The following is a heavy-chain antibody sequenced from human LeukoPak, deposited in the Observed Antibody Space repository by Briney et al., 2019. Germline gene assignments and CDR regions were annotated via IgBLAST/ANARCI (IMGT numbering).Heavy chain of an antibody. D-gene: IGHD7-27*01. CDR3: ARDLGLYDAFDI. CDR2: IYYSGST. V-gene: IGHV4-31*03. J-gene: IGHJ3*02. CDR1: GGSISSGGYY. Sequence: PSQTLSLTCTVSGGSISSGGYYWSWIRQHPGKGLEWIGYIYYSGSTNYNPSLKSRVTISVDTSKNQFSLKLSSVTAADTAVYYCARDLGLYDAFDIWGQGTMVTVSS.